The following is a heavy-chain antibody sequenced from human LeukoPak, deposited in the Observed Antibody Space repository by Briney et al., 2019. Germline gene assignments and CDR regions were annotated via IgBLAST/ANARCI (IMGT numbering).Heavy chain of an antibody. CDR1: GYTFTSYG. CDR3: ARDREYSGSNSYGMDV. CDR2: ISAYNGNT. D-gene: IGHD1-26*01. V-gene: IGHV1-18*01. J-gene: IGHJ6*02. Sequence: GASVKVSCKASGYTFTSYGISWVRQAPGQGLEWMGWISAYNGNTNYAQKLQGRVTMTTDTSTSTAYMELSSLRSEDTAVYYCARDREYSGSNSYGMDVWGQGTTVTVSS.